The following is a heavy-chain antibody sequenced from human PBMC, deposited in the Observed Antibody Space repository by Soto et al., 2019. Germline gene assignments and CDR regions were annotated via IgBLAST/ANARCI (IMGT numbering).Heavy chain of an antibody. CDR3: ARERLGYCTNGVCYNPRGYYYGMDV. Sequence: QVQLVESGRGVVQPGRSLRLSCAASGFTFSSYGMHWVRQAPGKGLEWVAVIWYDGSNKYYADSVKGRFTISRDNSKNTLYLQMNSLRAEDTAVYYCARERLGYCTNGVCYNPRGYYYGMDVWGQGTTVTVSS. J-gene: IGHJ6*02. V-gene: IGHV3-33*01. CDR2: IWYDGSNK. D-gene: IGHD2-8*01. CDR1: GFTFSSYG.